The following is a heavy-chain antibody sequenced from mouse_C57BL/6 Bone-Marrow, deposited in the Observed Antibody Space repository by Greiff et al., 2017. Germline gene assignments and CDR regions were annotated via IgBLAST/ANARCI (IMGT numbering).Heavy chain of an antibody. CDR2: IYPRSGNT. CDR3: ARRGYYAIDY. Sequence: QVQLQQSGAELARPGASVKLSCKASGYTFTSYGISWVKQRTGQGLEWIGEIYPRSGNTYYNEKFKGKATLTADKSSSTAYMELRSLTSEDAAFYFCARRGYYAIDYWGQGTSVTVSS. J-gene: IGHJ4*01. V-gene: IGHV1-81*01. CDR1: GYTFTSYG.